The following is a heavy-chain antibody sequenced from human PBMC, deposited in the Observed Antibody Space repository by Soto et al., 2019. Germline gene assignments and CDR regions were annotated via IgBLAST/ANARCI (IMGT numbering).Heavy chain of an antibody. V-gene: IGHV5-51*01. J-gene: IGHJ3*02. CDR1: GYSFTSYW. CDR2: IYPGDSDT. D-gene: IGHD3-22*01. Sequence: PGESLKISCKGSGYSFTSYWIGWVRQMPGKGLEWMGIIYPGDSDTRYSPSFQGQVTISADKSISTAYLQWSSLKASDTAMYYCARPNIPGSEEYYYDSSGPDDAFDIWGQGTMVTVSS. CDR3: ARPNIPGSEEYYYDSSGPDDAFDI.